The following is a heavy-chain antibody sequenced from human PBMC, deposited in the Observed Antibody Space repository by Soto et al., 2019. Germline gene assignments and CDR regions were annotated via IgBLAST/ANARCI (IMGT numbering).Heavy chain of an antibody. CDR3: TRHAIIPKLQYGMDV. V-gene: IGHV4-59*02. CDR2: IFYRGTT. Sequence: SETLSLTCTVSGGSVSGYYWSWIRQSPGKGLGWLGYIFYRGTTKYSPSVKGRVTISVDTSRNQFSLNLSSVTAADTAVYYCTRHAIIPKLQYGMDVWGQGTMVTVSS. J-gene: IGHJ6*02. CDR1: GGSVSGYY. D-gene: IGHD3-22*01.